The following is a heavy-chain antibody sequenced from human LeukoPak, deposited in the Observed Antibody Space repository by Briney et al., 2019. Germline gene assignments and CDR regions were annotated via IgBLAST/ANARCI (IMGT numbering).Heavy chain of an antibody. CDR2: INPNSGNT. Sequence: ASVKVSCKASGYTFTGYYMHWVRQAPGQGLEWMGWINPNSGNTNYAQKFQERVTITRDMSTSTAYMELSSLRSEDTAVYYCAAYDFWSGYYGMDVWGQGTTVTVSS. V-gene: IGHV1-2*02. D-gene: IGHD3-3*01. J-gene: IGHJ6*02. CDR3: AAYDFWSGYYGMDV. CDR1: GYTFTGYY.